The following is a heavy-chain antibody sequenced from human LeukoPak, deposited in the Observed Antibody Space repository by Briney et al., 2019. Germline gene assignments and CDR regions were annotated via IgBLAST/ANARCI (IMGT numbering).Heavy chain of an antibody. CDR3: AKFGAALPQKRLGTNTFDY. D-gene: IGHD6-6*01. Sequence: GGSLRLPCAASGFTFSSYAMSWVRQAPGKGLEWVSAISGSAGSTYYADSVKGRLTISRDNSKNTLYLQMNSLRAEDTAVYYCAKFGAALPQKRLGTNTFDYWGQGTLVTVSS. J-gene: IGHJ4*02. V-gene: IGHV3-23*01. CDR2: ISGSAGST. CDR1: GFTFSSYA.